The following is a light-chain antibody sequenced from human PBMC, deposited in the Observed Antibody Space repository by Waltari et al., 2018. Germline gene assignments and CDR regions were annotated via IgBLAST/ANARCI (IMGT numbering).Light chain of an antibody. CDR2: GAS. CDR1: RSVNSN. J-gene: IGKJ4*01. V-gene: IGKV3-15*01. Sequence: EVVLTQSPDTLSVSPGERATLSCRTSRSVNSNLAWYQHKPGQAPRLLMDGASTRPTGIPARFSGSESETEFTLTITSLQSEDFAVYYCQQYNNWPLTFGGGTKVEI. CDR3: QQYNNWPLT.